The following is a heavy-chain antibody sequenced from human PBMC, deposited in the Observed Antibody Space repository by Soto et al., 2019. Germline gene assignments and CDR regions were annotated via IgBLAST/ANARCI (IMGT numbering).Heavy chain of an antibody. CDR2: ISGSGGST. D-gene: IGHD2-2*01. Sequence: EVQLLESGGGLVQPGGSLRLSCAASGFTFSSYAMSWVRQAPEKGLEWVSAISGSGGSTYYADSVKGRFTISRDNSKNTRYLQMNSLRAEDTAVYYCAKDRGIVVVPAAMHAFDIWGQGTMVTVSS. J-gene: IGHJ3*02. CDR3: AKDRGIVVVPAAMHAFDI. CDR1: GFTFSSYA. V-gene: IGHV3-23*01.